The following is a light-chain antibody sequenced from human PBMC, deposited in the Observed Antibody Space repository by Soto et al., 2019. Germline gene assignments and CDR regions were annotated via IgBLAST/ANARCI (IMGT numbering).Light chain of an antibody. V-gene: IGKV3-15*01. J-gene: IGKJ2*01. CDR2: GAS. CDR1: QSVSSN. CDR3: QQYNNWPYT. Sequence: EIVMTQSPATLAVSPGERAALSCRASQSVSSNFAWYQQKPGQAPRLLICGASSRATGTPARFSGSGSGTEFTLTISSLQSEDFAVYYCQQYNNWPYTFGLGTQVEMK.